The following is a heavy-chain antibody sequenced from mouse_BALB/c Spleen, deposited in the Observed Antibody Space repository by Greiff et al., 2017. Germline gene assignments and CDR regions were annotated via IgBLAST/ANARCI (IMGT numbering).Heavy chain of an antibody. CDR3: VREGGYYGYFDV. CDR1: GFTFNTNA. Sequence: EVQLVETGGGLVQPKGSLKLSCAASGFTFNTNAMNWVRQAPGKGLEWVARIRSKSNNYATYYADSVKDRFTISRDDSQSMLYLQMNNLKTEDTAMYYCVREGGYYGYFDVWGAGTTVTVSS. D-gene: IGHD2-2*01. CDR2: IRSKSNNYAT. V-gene: IGHV10S3*01. J-gene: IGHJ1*01.